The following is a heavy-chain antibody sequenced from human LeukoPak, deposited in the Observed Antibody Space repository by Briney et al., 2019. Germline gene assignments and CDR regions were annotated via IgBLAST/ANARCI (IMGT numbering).Heavy chain of an antibody. Sequence: PGGSLRLSCAASGFTFSHHAMHWVRRSPGKGLEWAALISYDGNNKYYADSVKGRFTISRDNAKNTLYLEMNSLRAEDTAVYYCARVGHCSSTACFIDYWGQGTLVTVSS. J-gene: IGHJ4*02. CDR2: ISYDGNNK. D-gene: IGHD2-2*01. CDR3: ARVGHCSSTACFIDY. V-gene: IGHV3-30*03. CDR1: GFTFSHHA.